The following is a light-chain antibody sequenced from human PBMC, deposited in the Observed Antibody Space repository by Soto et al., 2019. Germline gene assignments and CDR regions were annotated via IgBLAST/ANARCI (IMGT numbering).Light chain of an antibody. V-gene: IGLV2-8*01. J-gene: IGLJ2*01. CDR2: EVS. CDR3: SSYAGSNNVV. Sequence: QSVLTQPPSASGSPGQSVTISSTGTSSDVGGYNYVSWYQQHPGKAPKLMIYEVSKRPSGVPDRFSGSKSGNTASLTVSGLQAEDEADYYCSSYAGSNNVVFGGGTKL. CDR1: SSDVGGYNY.